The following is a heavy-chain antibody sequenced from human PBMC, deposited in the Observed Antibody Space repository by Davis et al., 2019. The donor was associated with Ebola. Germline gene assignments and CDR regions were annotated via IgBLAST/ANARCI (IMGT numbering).Heavy chain of an antibody. J-gene: IGHJ3*02. CDR1: GFSLRTSGMC. CDR2: IDWDDDK. Sequence: SGPTLVKPTQTLTLTCTFSGFSLRTSGMCVSWIRQPPGKALEWLARIDWDDDKYYSTSLKTRLTISKYTSKNQVVLTMTNMDPVDTATYYCARIRDSSGSSEFFLHDAFDIWGQGTMVTVSS. CDR3: ARIRDSSGSSEFFLHDAFDI. V-gene: IGHV2-70*11. D-gene: IGHD3-22*01.